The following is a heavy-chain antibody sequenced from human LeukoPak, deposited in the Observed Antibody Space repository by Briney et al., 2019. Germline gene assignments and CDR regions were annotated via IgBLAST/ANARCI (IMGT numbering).Heavy chain of an antibody. J-gene: IGHJ1*01. Sequence: ASVKVSCKASGYTFTGYYMHWVRQAPGQGLEWMGWINPNSGGTNYAQKLQGRVTMTRDTSISTAYMELSRLRSDDTAVYYCARVGIRYSSSWYPSAEYFQHWGQGTLVTVSS. CDR1: GYTFTGYY. D-gene: IGHD6-13*01. V-gene: IGHV1-2*02. CDR2: INPNSGGT. CDR3: ARVGIRYSSSWYPSAEYFQH.